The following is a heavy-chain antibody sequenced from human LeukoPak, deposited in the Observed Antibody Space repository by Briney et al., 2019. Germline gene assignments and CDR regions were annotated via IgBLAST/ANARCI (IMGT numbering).Heavy chain of an antibody. J-gene: IGHJ4*02. CDR3: AKATTASPRNFDY. V-gene: IGHV3-23*01. Sequence: PGGSLRLSCAASGFTSSSYAMSWVRQAPGKGLEWVSSISTSGGSTYYADSVKGRFTISRDNSKNTLHLQMNSLRAEDTAVYYCAKATTASPRNFDYWGQGTLVTVSS. CDR1: GFTSSSYA. CDR2: ISTSGGST. D-gene: IGHD2-21*02.